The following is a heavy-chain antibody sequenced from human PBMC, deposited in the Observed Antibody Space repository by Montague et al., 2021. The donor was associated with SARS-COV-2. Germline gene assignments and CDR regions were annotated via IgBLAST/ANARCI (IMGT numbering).Heavy chain of an antibody. CDR2: INHSGTT. Sequence: SETLSLTCAVYGGSFSGYYWTWIRQSPGKGLEWIAEINHSGTTNYNFNPSLRSRVTISVDTSKSQFSLKLSSVTAADTGVYYCARWDPQTLTLIGLRGKSASDXWGQGTLVTVPS. D-gene: IGHD4-23*01. V-gene: IGHV4-34*01. CDR3: ARWDPQTLTLIGLRGKSASDX. J-gene: IGHJ4*02. CDR1: GGSFSGYY.